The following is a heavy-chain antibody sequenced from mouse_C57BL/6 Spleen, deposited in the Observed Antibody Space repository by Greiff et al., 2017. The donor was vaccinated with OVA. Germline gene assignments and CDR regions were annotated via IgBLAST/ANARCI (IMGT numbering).Heavy chain of an antibody. CDR1: GFTFSDYY. V-gene: IGHV5-16*01. D-gene: IGHD2-2*01. CDR2: INYDGSST. CDR3: AREYGYSTLDY. Sequence: EVNLVESEGGLVQPGSSMKLSCTASGFTFSDYYMAWVRQVPEKGLEWVANINYDGSSTYYLDSLKSRFIISRDNAKNILYLQMSSLKSEDTATYYCAREYGYSTLDYWGQGTSVTVSS. J-gene: IGHJ4*01.